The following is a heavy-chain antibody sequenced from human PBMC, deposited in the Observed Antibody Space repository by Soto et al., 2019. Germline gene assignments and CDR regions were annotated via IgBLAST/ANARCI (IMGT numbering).Heavy chain of an antibody. CDR1: GFTFSTYW. V-gene: IGHV3-7*01. CDR3: ARGSGFWSGPPTGY. J-gene: IGHJ4*02. CDR2: IKQDGSEK. Sequence: GGSLRLSCAASGFTFSTYWMSWVLQAPGKGLEWVANIKQDGSEKYYVDSVKGRFTISRDNAKNSLLLQMNSLRAEDTAVYYCARGSGFWSGPPTGYWGQGTLVTVSS. D-gene: IGHD3-3*01.